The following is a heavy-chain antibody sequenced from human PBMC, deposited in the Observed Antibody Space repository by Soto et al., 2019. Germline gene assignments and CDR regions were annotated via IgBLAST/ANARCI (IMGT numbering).Heavy chain of an antibody. J-gene: IGHJ4*02. Sequence: GESLKISCRASGYNFTNYWIAWVRQVPGKGLEWMGIIYPDDSDTRYSPSFQGQVIISADKSITTVFLQWSSLRASDTAMYYCARQIYDSDTGPNFQYYFDSWGQGTPVTSPQ. V-gene: IGHV5-51*01. CDR1: GYNFTNYW. CDR2: IYPDDSDT. CDR3: ARQIYDSDTGPNFQYYFDS. D-gene: IGHD3-22*01.